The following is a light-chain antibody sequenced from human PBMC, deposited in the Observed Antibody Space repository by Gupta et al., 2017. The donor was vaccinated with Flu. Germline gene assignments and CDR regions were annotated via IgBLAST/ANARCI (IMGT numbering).Light chain of an antibody. J-gene: IGKJ2*01. CDR2: EAT. CDR3: LQHGKFPHT. CDR1: QDIDDD. V-gene: IGKV5-2*01. Sequence: PAFMSATPGDKVNISCKASQDIDDDMNWYQQKPREAAMIIIQEATTLVPGIPPRVSGSGYGTEFTLKINNIESGDAAYDFGLQHGKFPHTFGQGTKLEIK.